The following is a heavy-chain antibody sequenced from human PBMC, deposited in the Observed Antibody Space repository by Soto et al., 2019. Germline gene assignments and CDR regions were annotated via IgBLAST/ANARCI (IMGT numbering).Heavy chain of an antibody. V-gene: IGHV4-34*01. CDR1: GGSFSGYY. D-gene: IGHD6-19*01. CDR3: ARGGEVGQWLVNDFYFGY. CDR2: INHSGST. J-gene: IGHJ4*02. Sequence: PSETLSLTCAVYGGSFSGYYWSWIRQPPGKGLEWIGEINHSGSTNYNPSLKSRVTISVDTSKNQFSLKLSSVTAADTAVYYCARGGEVGQWLVNDFYFGYWGQGTLVTVSS.